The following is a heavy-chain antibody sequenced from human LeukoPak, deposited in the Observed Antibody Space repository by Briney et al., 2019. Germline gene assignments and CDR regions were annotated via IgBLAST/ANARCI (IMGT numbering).Heavy chain of an antibody. Sequence: PGGSLRLSCAASGFTFSSYAMSWVRQAPGKGLEWVSAISGSGGSTYYADSVRGRFTISRDNSKNTLYLQMNSLRAEDTAVYYCAKDGTGYSTYYFDYWGQGTQVTVSS. D-gene: IGHD3-22*01. J-gene: IGHJ4*02. CDR2: ISGSGGST. V-gene: IGHV3-23*01. CDR3: AKDGTGYSTYYFDY. CDR1: GFTFSSYA.